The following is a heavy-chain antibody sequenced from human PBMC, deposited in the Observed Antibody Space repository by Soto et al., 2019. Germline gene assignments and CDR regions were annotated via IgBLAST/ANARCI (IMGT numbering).Heavy chain of an antibody. D-gene: IGHD2-15*01. CDR2: ISYDGSNK. V-gene: IGHV3-30*18. J-gene: IGHJ4*02. CDR1: EFTFSSYG. Sequence: QVQLVESGGGVVQPGRSLRLSCAASEFTFSSYGMHWVRQAPGKGLEWVAVISYDGSNKYYADSVKGRFTISRDNSQNTLYLQMNSLGAEDTAVYYCAKVGSSGRLDYWGQGTLVTVSS. CDR3: AKVGSSGRLDY.